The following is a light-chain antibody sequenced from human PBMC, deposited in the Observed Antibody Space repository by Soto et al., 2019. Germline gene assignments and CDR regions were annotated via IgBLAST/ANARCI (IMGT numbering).Light chain of an antibody. J-gene: IGKJ4*01. V-gene: IGKV1-39*01. CDR2: GAS. CDR1: QSIDTF. Sequence: DIQMTQSPFSLAASVGDRVTVSCRSSQSIDTFLNWYRHKPGKAPELLIFGASRLHSGVPSRFSGGGSGTEFTLNISSLQPEDFATYYGQKTYSTLAITFGGVTKVEI. CDR3: QKTYSTLAIT.